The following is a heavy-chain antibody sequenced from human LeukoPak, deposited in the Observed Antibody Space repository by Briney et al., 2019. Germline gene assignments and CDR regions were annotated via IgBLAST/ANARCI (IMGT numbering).Heavy chain of an antibody. Sequence: PGGSLRLSCAASEFTFSNYAMNWVRQAPGKGLEWVSGISGGGGSTYYADSVKGRFTISRDNSKNTLYLQMDSLRAEDTAVYYCAREKWLFIPFDYWGQGTLVTVSS. V-gene: IGHV3-23*01. CDR2: ISGGGGST. J-gene: IGHJ4*02. CDR1: EFTFSNYA. D-gene: IGHD3-22*01. CDR3: AREKWLFIPFDY.